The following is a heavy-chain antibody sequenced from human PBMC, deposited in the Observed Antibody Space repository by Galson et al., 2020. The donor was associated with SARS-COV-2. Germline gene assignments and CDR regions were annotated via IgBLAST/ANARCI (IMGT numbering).Heavy chain of an antibody. D-gene: IGHD6-19*01. CDR2: IFYDGSDK. J-gene: IGHJ4*02. V-gene: IGHV3-33*01. CDR1: GFTFSSHA. CDR3: ARDGQLSSGWAFDY. Sequence: GGSLRLSCAASGFTFSSHAKHWVRQAPGKGLEWVAQIFYDGSDKYYGDSVKGRFTISRDSSKNMVYLQMNNLKVDDTAVYYCARDGQLSSGWAFDYWGQGTLVTVSS.